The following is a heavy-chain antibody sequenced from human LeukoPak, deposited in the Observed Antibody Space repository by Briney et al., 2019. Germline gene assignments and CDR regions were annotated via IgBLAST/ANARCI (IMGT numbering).Heavy chain of an antibody. CDR2: ISSSSSYI. V-gene: IGHV3-21*01. CDR3: ARDLIHSGSYKKGDDY. CDR1: GFTFSSYS. D-gene: IGHD1-26*01. Sequence: PGGSLRLSCAASGFTFSSYSMNWVRQAPGKGLEWVSFISSSSSYIYYADPVKGRFTISRDNAKNSLYLQMNSLRAEDTAVYYCARDLIHSGSYKKGDDYWGQGTLVTVSS. J-gene: IGHJ4*02.